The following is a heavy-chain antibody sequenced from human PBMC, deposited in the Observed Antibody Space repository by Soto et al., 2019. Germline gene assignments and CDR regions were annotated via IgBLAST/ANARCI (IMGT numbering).Heavy chain of an antibody. CDR1: GFTFSSYG. Sequence: QVQLVESGGGVVQPGRSLRLSCAASGFTFSSYGMHWVRQAPGKGLEWVAVTSYDGSNKYYADSVKGRFTISRDNSKNTLYLQMNSLRAEDTAVYYCAKEYYYDSSGYGHWFDPWGQGTLVTVSS. CDR3: AKEYYYDSSGYGHWFDP. D-gene: IGHD3-22*01. CDR2: TSYDGSNK. J-gene: IGHJ5*02. V-gene: IGHV3-30*18.